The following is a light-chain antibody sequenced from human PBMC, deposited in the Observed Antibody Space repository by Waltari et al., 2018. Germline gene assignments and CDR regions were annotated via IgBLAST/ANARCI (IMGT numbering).Light chain of an antibody. CDR1: QSVSTF. Sequence: EIVLMQSPGTLSLSPGETATLSCRASQSVSTFLAWYQQKPGQAPRLLIYGASSRTTGIPDRFSGGGSGTDFSLTISRLEPEDFAVYYCQHHLRLPATFGQGTKVEIK. J-gene: IGKJ1*01. CDR3: QHHLRLPAT. V-gene: IGKV3-20*01. CDR2: GAS.